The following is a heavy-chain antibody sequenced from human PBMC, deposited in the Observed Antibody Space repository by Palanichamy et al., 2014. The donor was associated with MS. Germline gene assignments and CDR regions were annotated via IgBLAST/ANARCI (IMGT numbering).Heavy chain of an antibody. D-gene: IGHD6-13*01. Sequence: QVQLVQSGAEVKKPGASVKVSCKASGYSFTGYYMHWVRQAPGQGLEWMGWINPNNGGTNYAQKFQGRVTMTRGTSIDTAYLELSRLTSDDTAVYYCARALGGIAGGGNNYWGQGTLVTVSS. CDR3: ARALGGIAGGGNNY. V-gene: IGHV1-2*02. J-gene: IGHJ4*02. CDR1: GYSFTGYY. CDR2: INPNNGGT.